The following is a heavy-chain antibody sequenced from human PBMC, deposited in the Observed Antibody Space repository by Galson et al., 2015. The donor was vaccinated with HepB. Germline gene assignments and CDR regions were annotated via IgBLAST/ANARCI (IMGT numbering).Heavy chain of an antibody. CDR2: IYYSGST. J-gene: IGHJ6*03. CDR3: ARAARAPTDYYYYYMDV. Sequence: ETLSLTCTVSGGSISSSSYYWGWIRQPPGKGLEWIGYIYYSGSTNYNPSLKSRVTISVDTSKNQFSLKLSSVTAADTAVYYCARAARAPTDYYYYYMDVWGKGTTVTVSS. V-gene: IGHV4-61*05. CDR1: GGSISSSSYY. D-gene: IGHD3-10*01.